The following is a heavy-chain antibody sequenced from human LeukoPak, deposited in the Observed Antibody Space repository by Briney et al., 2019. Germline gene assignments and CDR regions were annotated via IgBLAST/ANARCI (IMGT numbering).Heavy chain of an antibody. Sequence: GRSLRLSCAASGFTFSSYAMHWVRQAPGKGLEWVAVIWYDGSNKYYADSVKGRFTISRDNSKNTLYLQMNSLRAEDTAVYYCASLIGDYSNYGRPYYYYYGMDVWGQGTTVTVPS. CDR1: GFTFSSYA. D-gene: IGHD4-11*01. V-gene: IGHV3-33*08. CDR3: ASLIGDYSNYGRPYYYYYGMDV. J-gene: IGHJ6*02. CDR2: IWYDGSNK.